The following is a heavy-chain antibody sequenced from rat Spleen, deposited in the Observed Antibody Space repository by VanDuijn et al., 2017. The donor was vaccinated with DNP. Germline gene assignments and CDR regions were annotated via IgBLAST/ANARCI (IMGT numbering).Heavy chain of an antibody. CDR2: ISYEGSRT. V-gene: IGHV5-22*01. D-gene: IGHD1-11*01. CDR1: GFTFSDYY. CDR3: TRDRPTEGSSY. Sequence: EVQLVESGGGLVQPGGSLKLSCAASGFTFSDYYMAWVRQAPKKGLEWVASISYEGSRTYYSDSVKGRFSLSRDNEKRTLYLQMNSLRSEDTATYYCTRDRPTEGSSYWGQGVMVTVSS. J-gene: IGHJ2*01.